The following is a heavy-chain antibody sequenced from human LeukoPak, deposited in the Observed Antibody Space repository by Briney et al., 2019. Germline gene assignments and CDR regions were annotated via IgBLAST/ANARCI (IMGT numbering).Heavy chain of an antibody. V-gene: IGHV3-9*01. CDR3: ARDAGNSGYGCDL. CDR1: GFTFDGYA. D-gene: IGHD5-12*01. CDR2: ISWNSGSI. Sequence: QPGGSLRLSCAASGFTFDGYAMHWVRQAPGKGLEWVSGISWNSGSIAYADSVKGRFTISKDNARNSLYLQMNDLRGEDTAIYYCARDAGNSGYGCDLWGQGTLVTVSS. J-gene: IGHJ5*02.